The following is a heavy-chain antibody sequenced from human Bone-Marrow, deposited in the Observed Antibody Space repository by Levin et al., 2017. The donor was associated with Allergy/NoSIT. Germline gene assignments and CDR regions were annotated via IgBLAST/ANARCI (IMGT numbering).Heavy chain of an antibody. D-gene: IGHD3-22*01. CDR1: GFTFRSSW. CDR3: ARDDSRAYYEF. J-gene: IGHJ4*02. Sequence: LAGGSLRLSCTASGFTFRSSWMTWVRQAAGKRLEWVANIKEDGSEKYYLDSVRGRFTISRDNAKNTLYLQMNSLRAEDTAVYYCARDDSRAYYEFWGQGTLVTVSS. CDR2: IKEDGSEK. V-gene: IGHV3-7*01.